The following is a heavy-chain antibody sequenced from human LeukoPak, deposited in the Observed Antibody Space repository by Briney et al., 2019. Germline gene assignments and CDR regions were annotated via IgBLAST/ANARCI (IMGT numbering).Heavy chain of an antibody. Sequence: PSETLSLTCAVYGGSFSGYYWSWIRQPPGKGLEWIGEINHSGSTNYNPSLKSRVTTSVDTSKNQFSLKLSSVTAADTAVYYCARGSNNTPYYYYGMDVWGQGTTVTVSS. V-gene: IGHV4-34*01. CDR3: ARGSNNTPYYYYGMDV. CDR2: INHSGST. D-gene: IGHD1/OR15-1a*01. J-gene: IGHJ6*02. CDR1: GGSFSGYY.